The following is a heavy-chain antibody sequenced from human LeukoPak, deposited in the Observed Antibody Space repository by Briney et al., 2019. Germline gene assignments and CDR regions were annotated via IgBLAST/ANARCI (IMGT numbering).Heavy chain of an antibody. CDR3: ARNYYDSGSYGGY. CDR1: GFTFSSYA. V-gene: IGHV3-23*01. D-gene: IGHD3-10*01. Sequence: GGSLRLSCAASGFTFSSYAMNWVRQAPGKGLEWVSGISVSGGRTYYADSVKGRFTISRDNSKSTLYLQMNRLRAEDTAIYYCARNYYDSGSYGGYWGQGTLVTVS. CDR2: ISVSGGRT. J-gene: IGHJ4*02.